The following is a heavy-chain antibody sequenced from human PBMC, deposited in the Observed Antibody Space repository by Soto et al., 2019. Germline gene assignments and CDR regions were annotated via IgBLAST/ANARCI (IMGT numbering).Heavy chain of an antibody. CDR2: ISSSGSTI. V-gene: IGHV3-48*03. Sequence: GGSLRLSCAASGFTFSSYEMNWVRQAPGKGLEWVSYISSSGSTIYYADSVKGRFTISRDNAKNSLYLQMNSLRAEDTAVYYCAREITVDDYGDSDAFDIWGQGTMVTVSS. CDR1: GFTFSSYE. D-gene: IGHD4-17*01. CDR3: AREITVDDYGDSDAFDI. J-gene: IGHJ3*02.